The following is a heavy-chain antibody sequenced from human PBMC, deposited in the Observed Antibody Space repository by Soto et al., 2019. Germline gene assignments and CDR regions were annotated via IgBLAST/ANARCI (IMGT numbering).Heavy chain of an antibody. J-gene: IGHJ4*02. Sequence: VGSLRLSCAASGFTFSDYYMSWIRQAPGKGLEWLSYMSDSGSTIYYADSVKGRFTISRDNAKNSLYLQMNNLRVEDSAVYYCERYVAALDYWGRGTLVTVSS. CDR2: MSDSGSTI. CDR3: ERYVAALDY. CDR1: GFTFSDYY. D-gene: IGHD6-13*01. V-gene: IGHV3-11*01.